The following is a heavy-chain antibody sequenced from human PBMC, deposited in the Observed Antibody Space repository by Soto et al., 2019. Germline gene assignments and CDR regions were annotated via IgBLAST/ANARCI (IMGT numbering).Heavy chain of an antibody. Sequence: ASVKVSCKASGYTFTGYYMHWVRQAPGQGLEWMGWINPNSGGTNYAQKFQGRVTMTRDTSISTAYMELSRLRSDDTAAYYCARDYYSSSSGRGYGMDVWGQGTTVTVSS. CDR1: GYTFTGYY. D-gene: IGHD6-6*01. CDR2: INPNSGGT. V-gene: IGHV1-2*02. J-gene: IGHJ6*02. CDR3: ARDYYSSSSGRGYGMDV.